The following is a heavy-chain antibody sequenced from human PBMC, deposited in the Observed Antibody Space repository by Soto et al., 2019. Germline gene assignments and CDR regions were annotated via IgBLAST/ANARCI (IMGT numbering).Heavy chain of an antibody. CDR2: IWYDGGTK. Sequence: PGGSLRLSCAASGFTFYTYGMRWVRQVPGKGLQWVAIIWYDGGTKYYADSVRGRFTVSRDNSKNTLYLQMNSLRDEDTAVYYCARIDCTGNNCKPYYHYGMDVWGQGTTVTVSS. V-gene: IGHV3-33*01. D-gene: IGHD2-8*02. CDR3: ARIDCTGNNCKPYYHYGMDV. J-gene: IGHJ6*02. CDR1: GFTFYTYG.